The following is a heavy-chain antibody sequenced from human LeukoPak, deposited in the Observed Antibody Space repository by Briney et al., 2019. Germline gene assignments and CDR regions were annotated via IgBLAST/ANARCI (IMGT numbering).Heavy chain of an antibody. Sequence: PSETLSLTCTVSGGSLSSNYWSWIRQPAGKGLEWIGRIYTSGSTNYNPSLKSRGTMSVDTSKNQFSLKLSSVTAADTAVYCCARDRYYGSGSYPGSWFDPWGQGTLVTVSS. D-gene: IGHD3-10*01. CDR3: ARDRYYGSGSYPGSWFDP. CDR1: GGSLSSNY. J-gene: IGHJ5*02. V-gene: IGHV4-4*07. CDR2: IYTSGST.